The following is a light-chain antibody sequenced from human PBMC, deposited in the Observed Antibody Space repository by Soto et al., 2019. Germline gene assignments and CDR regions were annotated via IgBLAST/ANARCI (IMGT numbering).Light chain of an antibody. CDR1: QSVSST. V-gene: IGKV3-15*01. Sequence: EIVMTQSPVTLSVSPGERATLSCRASQSVSSTLAWYQQKPGQAPRLLIYGTSTRATGIPARFSGSGSGTEFTLTINSLQAEDCAVYYCQQYYNWPRTFGQGTRLEIK. CDR2: GTS. J-gene: IGKJ5*01. CDR3: QQYYNWPRT.